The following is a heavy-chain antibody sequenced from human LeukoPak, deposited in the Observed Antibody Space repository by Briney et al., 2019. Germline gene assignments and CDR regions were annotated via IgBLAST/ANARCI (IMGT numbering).Heavy chain of an antibody. CDR1: GYSFTSYW. D-gene: IGHD3-9*01. CDR3: ARLDILTGYYNDEDFQH. V-gene: IGHV5-51*01. Sequence: GESLKISCKGSGYSFTSYWIGWVRQMPGKGLEWMGIIYPGDSDTRYSPSFQGQVTISADKSISTAYLQWSSLKASDTAMYYCARLDILTGYYNDEDFQHWGQGTLVTVSS. CDR2: IYPGDSDT. J-gene: IGHJ1*01.